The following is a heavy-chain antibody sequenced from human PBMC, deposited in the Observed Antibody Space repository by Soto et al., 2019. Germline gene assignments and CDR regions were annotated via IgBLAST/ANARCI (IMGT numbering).Heavy chain of an antibody. Sequence: SETLSLTCTVSGGSISSGDYYWSWIRQPPGKGLEWIGYIYYSGSTYYNPSLKSRVTISVDTSKNQFSLKLSSVTAADTAVYYCARARTTVVTRNIFDYWGQGTLVTVSS. CDR3: ARARTTVVTRNIFDY. CDR1: GGSISSGDYY. J-gene: IGHJ4*02. CDR2: IYYSGST. D-gene: IGHD4-17*01. V-gene: IGHV4-30-4*01.